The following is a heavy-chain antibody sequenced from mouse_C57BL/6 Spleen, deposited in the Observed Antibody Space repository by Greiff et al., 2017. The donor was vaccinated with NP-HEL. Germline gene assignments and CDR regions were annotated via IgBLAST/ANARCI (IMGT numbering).Heavy chain of an antibody. CDR3: ARDGVCGFDV. Sequence: EVKLVESEGGLVQPGSSMKLSCTASGFTFSDYYMAWVRQVPEKGLEWVANINYDGSSTYYLDSMKSRFIISRDNAKNILYLQMSSLKSEDTATYYCARDGVCGFDVWGTGTTVTVSS. J-gene: IGHJ1*03. V-gene: IGHV5-16*01. CDR2: INYDGSST. CDR1: GFTFSDYY.